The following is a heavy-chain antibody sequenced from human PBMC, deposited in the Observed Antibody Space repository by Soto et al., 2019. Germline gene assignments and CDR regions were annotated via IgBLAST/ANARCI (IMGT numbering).Heavy chain of an antibody. D-gene: IGHD3-10*01. CDR1: GYAFTTYG. CDR3: ARGRDGAY. CDR2: ISAHNGNT. Sequence: QVHLVQSGAEVKKPGASVKVSCKGSGYAFTTYGITWVRQAPGQGLEWMGWISAHNGNTNYAQKLQGRVTVTRDTPTSTAYMELRSLKSDDTAVYYCARGRDGAYWGQGALVTVSS. V-gene: IGHV1-18*01. J-gene: IGHJ4*02.